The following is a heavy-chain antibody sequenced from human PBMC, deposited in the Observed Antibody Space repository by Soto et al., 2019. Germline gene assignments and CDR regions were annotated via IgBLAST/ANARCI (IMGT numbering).Heavy chain of an antibody. CDR2: ISYDGSNK. Sequence: GGSLRLSCAASGFTFSSYGMHWVRPAPGKGLEWVAVISYDGSNKYYAASVKGRFTISRDNSKNPLYLQMNSLRAEDTAVYYCAKDHDEDYYGMDVWGQGTTVTVSS. J-gene: IGHJ6*02. CDR1: GFTFSSYG. V-gene: IGHV3-30*18. CDR3: AKDHDEDYYGMDV. D-gene: IGHD3-16*01.